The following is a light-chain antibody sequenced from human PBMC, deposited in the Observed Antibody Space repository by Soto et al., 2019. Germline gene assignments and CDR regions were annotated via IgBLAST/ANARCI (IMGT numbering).Light chain of an antibody. V-gene: IGKV1-39*01. Sequence: DIQMTQSPSSLSASVGDRVTITCRASQSIRSYLNWYQQKPGKAPELLIYAASNLQSGVPSRFSGSGSGTDFTLTISSLQPEDFATYYCQQSFTTPRTFCQGTRVEIK. J-gene: IGKJ1*01. CDR3: QQSFTTPRT. CDR2: AAS. CDR1: QSIRSY.